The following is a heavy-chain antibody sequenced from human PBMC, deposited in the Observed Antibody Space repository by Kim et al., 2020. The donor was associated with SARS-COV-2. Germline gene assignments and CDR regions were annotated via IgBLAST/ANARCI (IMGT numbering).Heavy chain of an antibody. CDR2: TRNKANSYTT. J-gene: IGHJ3*02. D-gene: IGHD3-22*01. Sequence: GGSLRLSCAASGFTFSDHYMDWVRQAPGKGLEWVGRTRNKANSYTTEYAASVKGRFTISRDDSKNSLYLQMNSLKTEDTAVYYCARSALYYYDSSAYQNDAFDIWGQGTMVTVSS. V-gene: IGHV3-72*01. CDR1: GFTFSDHY. CDR3: ARSALYYYDSSAYQNDAFDI.